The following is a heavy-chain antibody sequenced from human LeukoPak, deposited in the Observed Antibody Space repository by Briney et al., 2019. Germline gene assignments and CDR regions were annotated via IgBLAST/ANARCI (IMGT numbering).Heavy chain of an antibody. J-gene: IGHJ5*02. CDR1: GGSISSSSYY. V-gene: IGHV4-39*07. D-gene: IGHD6-19*01. Sequence: SETLSLTCTVSGGSISSSSYYWGWIRQPPGKGLEWIGSIYYSGSTYYNPSLKSRVTISVDTSKNQFSLKLSSVTAADTAVYYCARDRIAVSDPPNWFDPWGQGTLVTVSS. CDR3: ARDRIAVSDPPNWFDP. CDR2: IYYSGST.